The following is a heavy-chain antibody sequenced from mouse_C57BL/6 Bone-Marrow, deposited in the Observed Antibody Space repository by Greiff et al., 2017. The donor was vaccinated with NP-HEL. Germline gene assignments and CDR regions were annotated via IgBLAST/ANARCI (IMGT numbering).Heavy chain of an antibody. D-gene: IGHD1-1*01. J-gene: IGHJ1*03. Sequence: QVQLQQSGAELARPGASVKLSCKASGYTFTSYGISWVKQRTGQGLEWIGEIYPRSGNTYYTDQFKGKATLTADKSSSTAYMELRSLTSEDSAVYFCARKGYYGSSYEWYFDVWGTGTTVTVSS. CDR1: GYTFTSYG. CDR3: ARKGYYGSSYEWYFDV. CDR2: IYPRSGNT. V-gene: IGHV1-81*01.